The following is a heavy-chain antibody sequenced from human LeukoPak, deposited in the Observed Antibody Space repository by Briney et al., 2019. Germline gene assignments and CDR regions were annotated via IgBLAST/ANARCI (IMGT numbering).Heavy chain of an antibody. CDR2: IFYSGST. D-gene: IGHD5-18*01. V-gene: IGHV4-39*01. J-gene: IGHJ4*02. CDR1: SGSISTSNYY. Sequence: PSETLSLTCTVSSGSISTSNYYWGWVRQPPGKALEWIGNIFYSGSTYYNPSLKSRVTISVDTSKNQFSLKLSSVTAADTAVDYCASRAQVGTDNAGNFDYWGQGTLVTVSS. CDR3: ASRAQVGTDNAGNFDY.